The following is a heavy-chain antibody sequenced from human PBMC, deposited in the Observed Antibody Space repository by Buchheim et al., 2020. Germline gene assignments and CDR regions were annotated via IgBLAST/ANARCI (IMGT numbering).Heavy chain of an antibody. D-gene: IGHD3-22*01. CDR3: ARELYYDSSPAAFG. CDR2: IWYDGSNT. J-gene: IGHJ1*01. Sequence: QVQLVESGGGVVQPGRSLRLSCAASGFTFSSYGMHWVRQAPGKGLEWVAVIWYDGSNTYYADSVKGRFTISRDNSKNTLYLQMNSLRAEDTAVYYCARELYYDSSPAAFGWGQGTL. V-gene: IGHV3-33*01. CDR1: GFTFSSYG.